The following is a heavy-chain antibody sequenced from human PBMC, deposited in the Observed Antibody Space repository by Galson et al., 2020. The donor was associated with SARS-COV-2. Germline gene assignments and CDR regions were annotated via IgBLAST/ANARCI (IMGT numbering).Heavy chain of an antibody. D-gene: IGHD3-22*01. CDR2: IYYSGST. J-gene: IGHJ4*02. CDR3: AREIYYYDSSGYYHPYYFDY. Sequence: SQTLSLTCTVSGVSISSYYWSWIRQPPGKGLEWIGYIYYSGSTNYNPSLKSRVTISVDTSKNQFSLKLSSVTAADTAVYYCAREIYYYDSSGYYHPYYFDYWGQGTLVTVSS. V-gene: IGHV4-59*13. CDR1: GVSISSYY.